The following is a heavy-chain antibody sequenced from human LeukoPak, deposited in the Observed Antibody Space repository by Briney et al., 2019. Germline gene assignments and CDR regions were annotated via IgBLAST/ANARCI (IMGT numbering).Heavy chain of an antibody. D-gene: IGHD3-10*01. CDR3: AKSRGSGTYYKGNDY. J-gene: IGHJ4*02. Sequence: AGGSLRLSCAASGFTFSNYAMSWVRQAPGKGREWVSAISNSGDNTYYAESVKGRFTISRDNSKSTLYLQMNSLEAEDTAVYYCAKSRGSGTYYKGNDYWGQGTLVTVSS. CDR1: GFTFSNYA. V-gene: IGHV3-23*01. CDR2: ISNSGDNT.